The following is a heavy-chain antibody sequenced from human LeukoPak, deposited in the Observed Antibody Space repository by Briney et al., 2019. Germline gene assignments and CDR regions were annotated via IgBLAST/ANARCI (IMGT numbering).Heavy chain of an antibody. Sequence: SETLSLTCTVSGGSMSPYHWGWIRQPPGKGLEWTGYIYYSGSTNYNPSLKSRVTISVDTSKNQFSLKLSSVTAADTAVYYCARGGYCSSTSCNYNWFDPWGQGTLVTVSS. J-gene: IGHJ5*02. CDR3: ARGGYCSSTSCNYNWFDP. CDR1: GGSMSPYH. D-gene: IGHD2-2*01. CDR2: IYYSGST. V-gene: IGHV4-59*12.